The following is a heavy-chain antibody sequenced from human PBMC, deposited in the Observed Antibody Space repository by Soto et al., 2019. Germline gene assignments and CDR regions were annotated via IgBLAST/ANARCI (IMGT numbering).Heavy chain of an antibody. D-gene: IGHD2-21*02. V-gene: IGHV3-48*01. CDR1: GFKFSNFR. CDR3: ARQVYSVVTPLDF. CDR2: INTRSSTSTAT. Sequence: PGRSQGLSYAASGFKFSNFRMNWVRQAPGKGLEWVSHINTRSSTSTATYYADSVRGRFTISRDDAKNSLYLEMNSLRGDDTAVYYCARQVYSVVTPLDFWGRGTLVTVSS. J-gene: IGHJ4*02.